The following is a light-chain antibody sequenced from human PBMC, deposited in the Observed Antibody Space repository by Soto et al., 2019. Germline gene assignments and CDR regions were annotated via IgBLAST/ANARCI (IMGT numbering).Light chain of an antibody. V-gene: IGKV3-15*01. CDR3: QHYNNWPLT. CDR2: GAS. Sequence: EILMTQSPPTLAVSPGEGATLSCRASQSVSSNVAWYQQKPGQAPSLLIYGASTRATGTPARFSGSGSGTEFTLTISSLQSEDFEVYYCQHYNNWPLTFGGGTKVDTK. J-gene: IGKJ4*01. CDR1: QSVSSN.